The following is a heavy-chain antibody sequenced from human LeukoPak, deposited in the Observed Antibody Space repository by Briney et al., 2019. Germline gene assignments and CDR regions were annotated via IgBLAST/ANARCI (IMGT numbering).Heavy chain of an antibody. CDR2: ISGSGGST. V-gene: IGHV3-23*01. CDR3: AQGGSYYIYYFDY. D-gene: IGHD1-26*01. Sequence: PGGSLRLSCAASGFTFSSYAMSWVRQAPGKGLEWVSAISGSGGSTYYADSVKGRFTISRDNSKNTLYLQMNSLRAEDTAVYYCAQGGSYYIYYFDYWGQGTLVTVSS. CDR1: GFTFSSYA. J-gene: IGHJ4*02.